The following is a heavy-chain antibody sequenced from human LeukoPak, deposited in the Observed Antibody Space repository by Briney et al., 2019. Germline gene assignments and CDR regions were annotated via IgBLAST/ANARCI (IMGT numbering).Heavy chain of an antibody. CDR1: GYSISSGYY. J-gene: IGHJ6*03. CDR3: ARAAPTNYYYYMDV. Sequence: SETLSLTCTVSGYSISSGYYWGWIRRPPGKGLEWIGGIYHSGSTYYNPSLKSRVTISVDTSKNQFSLKLSSVTAADTAVYYCARAAPTNYYYYMDVWGKGTTVTVSS. D-gene: IGHD1-1*01. CDR2: IYHSGST. V-gene: IGHV4-38-2*02.